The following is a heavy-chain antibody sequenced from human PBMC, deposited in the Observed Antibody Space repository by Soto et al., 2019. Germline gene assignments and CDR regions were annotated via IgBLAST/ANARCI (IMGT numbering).Heavy chain of an antibody. CDR3: ARTSGYSSSWYFDY. V-gene: IGHV4-39*01. CDR1: GGSISSSSYY. Sequence: QLQLQESGPGLVKPSETLSLTCTVSGGSISSSSYYWGWIRQPPGKGLGWIGRIYYSGSTYYNPSLKSRVTISVDTSKNQFSLKLISVTAADTAVYYCARTSGYSSSWYFDYWGQGTLVTVSS. CDR2: IYYSGST. D-gene: IGHD6-13*01. J-gene: IGHJ4*02.